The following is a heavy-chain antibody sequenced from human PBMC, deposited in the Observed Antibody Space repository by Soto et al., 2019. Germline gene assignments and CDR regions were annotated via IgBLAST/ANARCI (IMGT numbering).Heavy chain of an antibody. V-gene: IGHV4-31*02. Sequence: RNSTYIAGYYWTWIRQHPGKGLEWIGNIHHSGSTFYNPSLKSRVSISVDTSKNQFSLKLSSVTAADTAVYFCVRGVLSWGQGTLVTVS. J-gene: IGHJ1*01. CDR2: IHHSGST. D-gene: IGHD3-10*01. CDR1: RNSTYIAGYY. CDR3: VRGVLS.